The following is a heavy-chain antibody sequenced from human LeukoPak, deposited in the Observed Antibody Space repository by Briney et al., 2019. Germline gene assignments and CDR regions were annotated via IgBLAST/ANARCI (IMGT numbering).Heavy chain of an antibody. Sequence: SETLSLTCTVSGGSISSYHWNWIRQFPGKGLEWIGHINYSGSTVYNPSLKSRVTISVDTSKNQFSLKLSSVTAVDTAVYYCARRWGYSSSPHFDYWGQGTLVTVSS. CDR1: GGSISSYH. CDR2: INYSGST. J-gene: IGHJ4*02. CDR3: ARRWGYSSSPHFDY. V-gene: IGHV4-59*08. D-gene: IGHD6-6*01.